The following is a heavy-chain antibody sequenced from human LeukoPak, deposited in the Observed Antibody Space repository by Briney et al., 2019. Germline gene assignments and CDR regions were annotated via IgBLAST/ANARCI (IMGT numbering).Heavy chain of an antibody. D-gene: IGHD3-16*01. CDR3: ARPFDHDSIDS. V-gene: IGHV3-74*01. Sequence: GGSLRLSCAASGFIFSSSFIDWVRQAPGKGLVWVSRINPAGTVTTYADSVKARFTISRDNAKNTVYLQMNSLRAEDTAHYYCARPFDHDSIDSWGQGTLVTVSS. CDR1: GFIFSSSF. CDR2: INPAGTVT. J-gene: IGHJ4*02.